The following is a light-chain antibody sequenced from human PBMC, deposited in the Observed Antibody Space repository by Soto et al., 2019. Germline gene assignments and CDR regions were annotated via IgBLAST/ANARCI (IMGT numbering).Light chain of an antibody. CDR3: QQYGSSPPIT. Sequence: EIVLTQSPGTLSLSPGERATLSCRASQSVSSNYLAWYQQKPGQAPRLLIYDASNRAPGIPDRFGGSGSGTDFTLTISGLEPEDFAVYYCQQYGSSPPITFGQGTRLEIK. CDR1: QSVSSNY. V-gene: IGKV3-20*01. J-gene: IGKJ5*01. CDR2: DAS.